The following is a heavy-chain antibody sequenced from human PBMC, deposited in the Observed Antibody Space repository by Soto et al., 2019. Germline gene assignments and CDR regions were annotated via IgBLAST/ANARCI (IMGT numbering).Heavy chain of an antibody. CDR2: ISAYNGNT. Sequence: ASVKVSCKASGYTFTSYGISWAQQAPGQGLEWMGWISAYNGNTNYAQKLQGRVTMTTDTSTSTAYMELRSLRSDDTAVYYCARVYSVFKQQLVGGWFDPWGQGTLVTVSS. V-gene: IGHV1-18*01. J-gene: IGHJ5*02. CDR3: ARVYSVFKQQLVGGWFDP. CDR1: GYTFTSYG. D-gene: IGHD6-13*01.